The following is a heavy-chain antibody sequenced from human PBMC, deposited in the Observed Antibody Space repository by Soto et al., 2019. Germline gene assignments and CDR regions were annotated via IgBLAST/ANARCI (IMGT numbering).Heavy chain of an antibody. Sequence: PGGSLRLSCAASGFTFSSSWMHWVRQAPGKGLEWVSLIYSAGTTYYADSVKGRFSSSRDNSKNTLYLQMNSLRAEDTAVYYCATSGSKPRFDFWGQGTLVTVSS. D-gene: IGHD1-26*01. CDR1: GFTFSSSW. V-gene: IGHV3-66*01. CDR3: ATSGSKPRFDF. J-gene: IGHJ4*02. CDR2: IYSAGTT.